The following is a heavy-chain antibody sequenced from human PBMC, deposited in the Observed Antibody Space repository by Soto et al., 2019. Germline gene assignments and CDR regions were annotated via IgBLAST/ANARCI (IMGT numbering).Heavy chain of an antibody. D-gene: IGHD3-22*01. CDR1: GYTFDTYS. V-gene: IGHV1-18*04. CDR3: ARDLIVDGPDNYAMDV. Sequence: ASVKVSCKASGYTFDTYSMTWVRQAPGQGLEWMAWINPYNGNTHYSQKAQGRVSVTTDTSTSTVYMELRSLRSDDTAVYYCARDLIVDGPDNYAMDVWGQGTTVTVSS. CDR2: INPYNGNT. J-gene: IGHJ6*02.